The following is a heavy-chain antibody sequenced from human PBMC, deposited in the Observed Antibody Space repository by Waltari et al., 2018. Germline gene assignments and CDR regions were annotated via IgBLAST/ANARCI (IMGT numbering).Heavy chain of an antibody. Sequence: QVQLVQSGAEVKKPGASVKVSCKVSGYTITELSMHWVRQAPGKGLEWMGGFEPEDGETIYAQKFQGRVTMTEDTSTDTAYMELSSLRSEDTAVYYCATGLKGYCSGGSCYFVNDYWGQGTLVTVSS. J-gene: IGHJ4*02. CDR2: FEPEDGET. V-gene: IGHV1-24*01. CDR3: ATGLKGYCSGGSCYFVNDY. D-gene: IGHD2-15*01. CDR1: GYTITELS.